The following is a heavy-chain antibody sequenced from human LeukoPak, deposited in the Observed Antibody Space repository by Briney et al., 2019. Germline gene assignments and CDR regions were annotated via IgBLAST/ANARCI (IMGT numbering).Heavy chain of an antibody. CDR2: IYHSGST. J-gene: IGHJ4*02. V-gene: IGHV4-4*02. D-gene: IGHD6-19*01. Sequence: SETLSLTCAVSGGSISSSNWWSWVRQPPGKGLEWIGEIYHSGSTNYNPSLKSRVAISVDTSKNQFSLKLSSVTAADTAVYYCARARIAVAPFDYWGQGTLVTVSS. CDR1: GGSISSSNW. CDR3: ARARIAVAPFDY.